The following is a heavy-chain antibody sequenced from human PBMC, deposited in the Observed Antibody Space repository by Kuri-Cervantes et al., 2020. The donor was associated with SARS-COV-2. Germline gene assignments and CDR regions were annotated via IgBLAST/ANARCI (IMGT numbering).Heavy chain of an antibody. CDR3: ARVGHSGRSSGGNWFDP. CDR2: INHSGST. J-gene: IGHJ5*02. Sequence: GSLRLSCAASGFTFSDYYMSWIRQAPGKGLEWVGEINHSGSTNYNPSLKSRVTISVDTSKNQFSLKLSSVTAADTAVYYCARVGHSGRSSGGNWFDPWGQGTLVTVSS. V-gene: IGHV4-34*01. CDR1: GFTFSDYY. D-gene: IGHD1-26*01.